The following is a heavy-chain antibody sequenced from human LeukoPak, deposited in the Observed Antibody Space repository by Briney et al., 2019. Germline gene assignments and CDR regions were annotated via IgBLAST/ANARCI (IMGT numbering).Heavy chain of an antibody. D-gene: IGHD6-13*01. CDR1: GGSFSGYY. J-gene: IGHJ4*02. Sequence: SETLSLTCAVYGGSFSGYYWSWIRQPPGKGLEWIGEINHSGSTNYNPSPKSRVTISVDTSKNQFSLKLSSVTAADTAVYYCARAWVGAAAGTFGYWGQGTLVTVSS. CDR2: INHSGST. CDR3: ARAWVGAAAGTFGY. V-gene: IGHV4-34*01.